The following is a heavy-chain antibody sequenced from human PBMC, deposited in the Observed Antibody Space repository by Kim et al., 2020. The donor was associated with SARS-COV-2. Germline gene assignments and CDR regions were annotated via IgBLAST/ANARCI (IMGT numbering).Heavy chain of an antibody. CDR1: GFTFSSYS. D-gene: IGHD2-15*01. J-gene: IGHJ6*02. CDR2: ISSSSSTI. V-gene: IGHV3-48*04. Sequence: GGSLRLSCAASGFTFSSYSMNWVRQAPGKGLEWVSYISSSSSTIYYADSVKGRFTISRDNAKNSLYLQMNSLRAEDTAVYYCARDRYCSGGSCLRNYYYYYGMDVWGQGTTVTVSS. CDR3: ARDRYCSGGSCLRNYYYYYGMDV.